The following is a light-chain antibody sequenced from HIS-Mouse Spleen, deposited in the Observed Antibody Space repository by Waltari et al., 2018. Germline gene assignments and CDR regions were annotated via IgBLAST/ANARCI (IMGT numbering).Light chain of an antibody. CDR1: QDISNY. CDR3: QQYNSYIFT. CDR2: KAS. Sequence: DIQMTQSPSSLSASVGDRVTITCQASQDISNYLNWYQQKPGKAPKLLIYKASSLESGVPSRFSGSGSGTEFTLTISSLQPDDFATYYCQQYNSYIFTFGPGTKVDIK. J-gene: IGKJ3*01. V-gene: IGKV1-5*03.